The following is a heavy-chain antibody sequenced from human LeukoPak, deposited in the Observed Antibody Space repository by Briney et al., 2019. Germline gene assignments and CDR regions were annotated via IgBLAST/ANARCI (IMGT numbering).Heavy chain of an antibody. CDR1: GGSISDTNNY. J-gene: IGHJ4*02. V-gene: IGHV4-39*01. D-gene: IGHD3-3*01. Sequence: KASETLSLTCSVSGGSISDTNNYWGWIRQPPGKGLEWIGSIYYVGTTYYNPSLKSRVTISVDRSKDQFSLKLSSLTAADTAVYYCARYYDFWSGYVPQRGYLGYWGQGTLVTVSS. CDR3: ARYYDFWSGYVPQRGYLGY. CDR2: IYYVGTT.